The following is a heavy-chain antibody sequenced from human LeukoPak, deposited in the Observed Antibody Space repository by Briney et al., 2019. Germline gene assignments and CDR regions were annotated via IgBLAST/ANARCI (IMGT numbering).Heavy chain of an antibody. V-gene: IGHV3-23*01. D-gene: IGHD6-19*01. CDR1: GFTFSTYA. CDR2: ISGNGVST. J-gene: IGHJ5*02. Sequence: GSLRLSCAASGFTFSTYAMTWVRRAPGKGLEWVSSISGNGVSTYYADSVKGRFTISRDNSKSTLYLQMNSLRTEDTAIYYCAKGRGNSGWPFDPWGQGTLVTVSS. CDR3: AKGRGNSGWPFDP.